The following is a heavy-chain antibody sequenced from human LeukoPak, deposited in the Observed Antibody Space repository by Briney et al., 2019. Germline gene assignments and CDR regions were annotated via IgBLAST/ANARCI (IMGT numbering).Heavy chain of an antibody. CDR1: GXTFSSYE. CDR3: ATYLSPIVVVPAAMLPDYYYGMDV. J-gene: IGHJ6*02. Sequence: PGGSLRLSCAASGXTFSSYEVNWVRQAPGKGLEWVSYISSSGSTIYYADSVKGRFTISRDNAKNSLYLQMNSLRAEDTAVYYCATYLSPIVVVPAAMLPDYYYGMDVWGQGTTVTVSS. V-gene: IGHV3-48*03. CDR2: ISSSGSTI. D-gene: IGHD2-2*01.